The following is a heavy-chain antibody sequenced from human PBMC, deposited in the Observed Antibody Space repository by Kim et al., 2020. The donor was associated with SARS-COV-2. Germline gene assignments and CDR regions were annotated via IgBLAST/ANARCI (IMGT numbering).Heavy chain of an antibody. CDR1: GYTFSSYV. J-gene: IGHJ4*02. Sequence: ASVKVSCKASGYTFSSYVISWVRQAPGQGLDWMGWINPDNANTNYAQKLQGGVTMTTDTSTGTAYMELRSLRSDDTAVYYCARDGYFDYWGQGTLVSVSS. V-gene: IGHV1-18*01. CDR2: INPDNANT. CDR3: ARDGYFDY.